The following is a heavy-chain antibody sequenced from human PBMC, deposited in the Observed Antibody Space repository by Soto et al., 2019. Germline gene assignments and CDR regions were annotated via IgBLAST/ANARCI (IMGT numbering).Heavy chain of an antibody. CDR1: GYDFNTYG. CDR2: ISAHNGNT. D-gene: IGHD1-1*01. Sequence: QVHLVQSGAEVKKPGASVKVSCKGSGYDFNTYGITWVRQAPGQGLEWMAWISAHNGNTDYAQKRQGRVTVTRDTSTSTAYMELRSLRSDDTAVYYCARGRYGDYWGQGALVTVSS. J-gene: IGHJ4*02. CDR3: ARGRYGDY. V-gene: IGHV1-18*01.